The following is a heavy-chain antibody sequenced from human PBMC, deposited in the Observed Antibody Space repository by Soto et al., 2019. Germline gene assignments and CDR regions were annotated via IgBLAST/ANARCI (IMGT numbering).Heavy chain of an antibody. Sequence: GGSLRLSCAASGFTFSSYAMSWVRQAPGKGLEWVSAISGSGGSTYYADSVKGRFTISRDNSKNTLYLQMNSLRAEDTAVYYSAKDPGYSSATNFDYWGQGTLVTVSS. CDR3: AKDPGYSSATNFDY. CDR2: ISGSGGST. CDR1: GFTFSSYA. J-gene: IGHJ4*02. D-gene: IGHD5-18*01. V-gene: IGHV3-23*01.